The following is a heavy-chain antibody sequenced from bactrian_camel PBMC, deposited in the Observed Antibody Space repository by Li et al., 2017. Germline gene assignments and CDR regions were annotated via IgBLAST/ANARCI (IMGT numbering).Heavy chain of an antibody. CDR2: INAGGLGS. V-gene: IGHV3S54*01. Sequence: HVQLVESGGNSVQSGGSLRLSCAASGPTYSMNCMGWFRQAPGKEREAVAGINAGGLGSFYGNGVQGRFRLSQDNGKNTAYLQMTSLKPEDTAMYYCAMDEGQQCVRKILREQTFNYWGQGTQVTVS. D-gene: IGHD3*01. CDR3: AMDEGQQCVRKILREQTFNY. CDR1: GPTYSMNC. J-gene: IGHJ4*01.